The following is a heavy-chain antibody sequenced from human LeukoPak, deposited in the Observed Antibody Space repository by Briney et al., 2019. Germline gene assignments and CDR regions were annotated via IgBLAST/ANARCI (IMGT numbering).Heavy chain of an antibody. D-gene: IGHD3-3*01. CDR3: AKDIEDVRFLEEYYFDY. Sequence: GGSLRLSCAASGFTFGDYAMHWVRQAPGKGLEWVSLISGDGGSTYYADSVKGRFTISRDNSKNSLYLQMNSLRTEDTALYYCAKDIEDVRFLEEYYFDYWGQGTLVTVSS. V-gene: IGHV3-43*02. CDR1: GFTFGDYA. CDR2: ISGDGGST. J-gene: IGHJ4*02.